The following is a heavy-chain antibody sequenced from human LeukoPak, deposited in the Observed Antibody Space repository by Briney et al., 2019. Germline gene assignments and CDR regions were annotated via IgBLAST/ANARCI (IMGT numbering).Heavy chain of an antibody. D-gene: IGHD6-13*01. Sequence: SETLSLTCTVSGGSISTSNYYWGWIRQPPGKGLEWIGSIYYSGNTYYNPSLKSRVTISVDTSKNQFSLKLSSVTAADTAVYYCARRTLAAAGTDYFDYWGQGTLVTVSS. V-gene: IGHV4-39*01. J-gene: IGHJ4*02. CDR2: IYYSGNT. CDR3: ARRTLAAAGTDYFDY. CDR1: GGSISTSNYY.